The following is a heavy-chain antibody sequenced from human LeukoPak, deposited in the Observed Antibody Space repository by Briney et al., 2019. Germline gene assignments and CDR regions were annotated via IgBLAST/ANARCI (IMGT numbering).Heavy chain of an antibody. CDR1: GYSFIDYY. J-gene: IGHJ4*02. D-gene: IGHD3-10*02. CDR3: ALFGELTYGFDY. Sequence: ASVKVSCKTSGYSFIDYYIHWVRQAPGQGLEWMGWMNPNSGNKGYAQKFQGRVTTTRNTSISTAYMELSSLRSEDTAVYYCALFGELTYGFDYWGQGTLVTVSS. CDR2: MNPNSGNK. V-gene: IGHV1-8*02.